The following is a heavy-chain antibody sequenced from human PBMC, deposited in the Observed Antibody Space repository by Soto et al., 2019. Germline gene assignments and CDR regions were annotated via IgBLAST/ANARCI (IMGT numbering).Heavy chain of an antibody. D-gene: IGHD2-15*01. CDR3: ERLVQDIVVVVAATRIHNWFDP. J-gene: IGHJ5*02. CDR2: IYPGDSDT. Sequence: GESLKISCKGSGYSFTSYWIGWVRQMPGKGLEWMGIIYPGDSDTRYSPSFQGQVTISADKSISTAYLQWSSLKASDTAMYYCERLVQDIVVVVAATRIHNWFDPWGQGTPVSLSS. CDR1: GYSFTSYW. V-gene: IGHV5-51*01.